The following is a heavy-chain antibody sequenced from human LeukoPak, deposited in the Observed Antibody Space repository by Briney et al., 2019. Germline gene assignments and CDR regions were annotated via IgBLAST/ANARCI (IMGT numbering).Heavy chain of an antibody. Sequence: PGGSLRLSCAASGFTFDDYAMHWVRQAPGKGLEWVSGISWNSGSIGYADSVKGRFTISRDNAKNSLYLQMNSLRAEDMALYYCAKDKGSSSGFDYWGQGTLVTVSS. CDR3: AKDKGSSSGFDY. CDR2: ISWNSGSI. CDR1: GFTFDDYA. J-gene: IGHJ4*02. D-gene: IGHD6-6*01. V-gene: IGHV3-9*03.